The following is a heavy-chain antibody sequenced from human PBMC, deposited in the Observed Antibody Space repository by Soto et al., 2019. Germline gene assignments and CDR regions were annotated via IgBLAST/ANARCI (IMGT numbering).Heavy chain of an antibody. CDR1: GFSFVKGW. J-gene: IGHJ4*02. CDR2: FKSKLDGGTT. D-gene: IGHD2-2*01. Sequence: EVQLVESGGGLVKPGGSLRLSCVGTGFSFVKGWMSWVRQAPGKGPEWVGRFKSKLDGGTTVYAESVKGRFIISRNDSENTMYLQMDSLKTEDTAVYFCTTELTYITTSCPFAFDNWGQGTLVTVSS. V-gene: IGHV3-15*01. CDR3: TTELTYITTSCPFAFDN.